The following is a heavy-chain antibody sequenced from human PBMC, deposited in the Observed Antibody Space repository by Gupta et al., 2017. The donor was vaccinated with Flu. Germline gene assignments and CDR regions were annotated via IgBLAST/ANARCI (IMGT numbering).Heavy chain of an antibody. V-gene: IGHV1-58*02. CDR3: AAGHNYYGSGSYLSWFDP. CDR2: IVVGSGNT. Sequence: QMQLVQSGPEVKKPGTSVKVSCKASGFTFTSSAMQWVRQARGQRLEWIGWIVVGSGNTNFAQKFQERVTITRDMSTSTAYMELSSLRSEDTAVYYCAAGHNYYGSGSYLSWFDPWGQGTLVTVSS. J-gene: IGHJ5*02. CDR1: GFTFTSSA. D-gene: IGHD3-10*01.